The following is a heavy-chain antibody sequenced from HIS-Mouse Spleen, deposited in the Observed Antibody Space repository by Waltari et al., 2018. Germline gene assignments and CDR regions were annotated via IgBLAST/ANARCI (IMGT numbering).Heavy chain of an antibody. Sequence: QVQLQESGPGLVKPSETLSLTCTVSGGSISSYYWSWIRQPAGKGLEWIGRIYTSGSTTDNPTPKSRVTLAVRPSRNPFALKLRSGTAADTAVYYCAREQGGNWERAGYYFDYWGQGTLVTVSS. J-gene: IGHJ4*02. CDR2: IYTSGST. CDR1: GGSISSYY. D-gene: IGHD1-26*01. V-gene: IGHV4-4*07. CDR3: AREQGGNWERAGYYFDY.